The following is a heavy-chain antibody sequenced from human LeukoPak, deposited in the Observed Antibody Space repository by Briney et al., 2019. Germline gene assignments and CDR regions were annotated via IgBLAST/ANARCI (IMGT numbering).Heavy chain of an antibody. CDR2: ITPSGGTM. CDR3: ARDGAFIGPHWWFDL. Sequence: PGGSPRLSCAASGFTFGSHSMNWVRQAPGKGLEWLSYITPSGGTMSNSDSVKGRFTISRDSAKNSVSLQMNSLTDEDTAMYYCARDGAFIGPHWWFDLWGRGTLVTVSS. V-gene: IGHV3-48*02. D-gene: IGHD3-16*01. CDR1: GFTFGSHS. J-gene: IGHJ2*01.